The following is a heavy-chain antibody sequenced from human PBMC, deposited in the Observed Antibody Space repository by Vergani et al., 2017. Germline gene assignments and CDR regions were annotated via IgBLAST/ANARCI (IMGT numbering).Heavy chain of an antibody. V-gene: IGHV3-21*01. Sequence: EVQLVESGGGLVKPGGSLSLSCAASGFTFSSYSMNWVRQAPGKGLEWVSSISSSSSYIYYADQVKGRFTISRDNAKNTLYLQMNSLRAEDTAVYYCAKGTVTTARWGQGTLVTVSS. CDR1: GFTFSSYS. CDR3: AKGTVTTAR. J-gene: IGHJ4*02. D-gene: IGHD4-17*01. CDR2: ISSSSSYI.